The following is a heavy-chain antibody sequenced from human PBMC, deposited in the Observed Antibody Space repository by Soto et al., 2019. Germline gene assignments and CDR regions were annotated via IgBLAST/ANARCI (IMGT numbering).Heavy chain of an antibody. D-gene: IGHD5-18*01. CDR3: ARRIQLLRYYYFGMDV. Sequence: TSETLSLTCAVYGGFFSGYYWSWIRQPPGKGLEWIGEINHSGSTNYNPSLKSRVTISVDTSKNQFSLKLSSVTAADTAVYYCARRIQLLRYYYFGMDVWGQGTTVTVSS. CDR1: GGFFSGYY. J-gene: IGHJ6*02. V-gene: IGHV4-34*01. CDR2: INHSGST.